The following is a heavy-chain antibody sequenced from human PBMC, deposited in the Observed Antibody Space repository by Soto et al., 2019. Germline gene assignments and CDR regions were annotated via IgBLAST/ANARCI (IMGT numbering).Heavy chain of an antibody. V-gene: IGHV1-69*02. J-gene: IGHJ3*02. CDR1: GGTFSSYT. Sequence: GASVKVSCKASGGTFSSYTISWVRQAPGQGLEWMGRIIPILGIANYAQKFQGRVTITRDTSASTVSVELSSLRSEDTAMYYCGRATFGFHYDSSGYYLGAFDIWGQGTMVTVSS. CDR3: GRATFGFHYDSSGYYLGAFDI. CDR2: IIPILGIA. D-gene: IGHD3-22*01.